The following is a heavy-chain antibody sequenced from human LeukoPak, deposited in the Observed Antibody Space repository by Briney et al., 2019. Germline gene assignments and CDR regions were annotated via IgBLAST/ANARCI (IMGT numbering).Heavy chain of an antibody. CDR1: GGSISGSGYY. CDR2: VNYRGSA. Sequence: SETLSLTCTVSGGSISGSGYYWGWIRQPPTKGLEWVATVNYRGSAFYSPSLRSRATISVDTSKNQFSLRLTSVTAAYTAVYYCAREPDAWGQGTLVTVSS. J-gene: IGHJ5*02. CDR3: AREPDA. V-gene: IGHV4-39*07.